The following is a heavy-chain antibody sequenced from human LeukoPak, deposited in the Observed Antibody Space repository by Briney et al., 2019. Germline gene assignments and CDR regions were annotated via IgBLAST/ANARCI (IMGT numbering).Heavy chain of an antibody. CDR2: INPNSGGT. CDR1: GYTFTGYY. V-gene: IGHV1-2*02. J-gene: IGHJ3*02. Sequence: ASVKVSCKASGYTFTGYYMHWVRQAPGQGLEWMGWINPNSGGTNYAQKFQGRVTMTRDTSISTAYMELSRLRSDDTAVYYCARQGYCSSTSCYANDAFDIWGHGTMVTVSS. D-gene: IGHD2-2*01. CDR3: ARQGYCSSTSCYANDAFDI.